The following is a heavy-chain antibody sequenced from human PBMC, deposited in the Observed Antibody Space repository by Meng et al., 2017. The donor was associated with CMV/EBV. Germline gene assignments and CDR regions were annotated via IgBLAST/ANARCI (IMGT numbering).Heavy chain of an antibody. V-gene: IGHV4-34*01. D-gene: IGHD6-13*01. CDR3: ARGFRRSWYLS. CDR2: INHSGST. J-gene: IGHJ4*02. Sequence: ESLKISCAVYGGSFSGYYWSWIRQPPGKGLEWIGEINHSGSTNYNPSLKSRVTISVDTSKNQFSLKLSSVTAADTAVYYCARGFRRSWYLSWGQGTLVTVSS. CDR1: GGSFSGYY.